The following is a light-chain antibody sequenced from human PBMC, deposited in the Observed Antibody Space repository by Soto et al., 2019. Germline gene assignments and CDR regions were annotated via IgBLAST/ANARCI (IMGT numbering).Light chain of an antibody. Sequence: DIRMTQSPSSLSASVGDRVTISCQASHDISNNLNWYQQKSGKAPKLLIYDASNLKNGVPARFSGRGSGTDFTLTISSLQPEDVATYYCQQHYNLPLTFAGGTKVEIK. CDR1: HDISNN. CDR3: QQHYNLPLT. CDR2: DAS. J-gene: IGKJ4*01. V-gene: IGKV1-33*01.